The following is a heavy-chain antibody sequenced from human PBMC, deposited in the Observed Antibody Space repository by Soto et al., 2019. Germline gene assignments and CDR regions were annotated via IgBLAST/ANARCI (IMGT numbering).Heavy chain of an antibody. CDR3: ASMANGYGY. Sequence: GGSLRLSCAASGFTFSSYAMHWVRQAPGKGLEWVAVISYDGSNKYYADSVKGRFTISRDNSKNTLYLQMNSLRAEDTAVYYCASMANGYGYWGQGTLVTVSS. CDR1: GFTFSSYA. J-gene: IGHJ4*02. D-gene: IGHD5-18*01. V-gene: IGHV3-30-3*01. CDR2: ISYDGSNK.